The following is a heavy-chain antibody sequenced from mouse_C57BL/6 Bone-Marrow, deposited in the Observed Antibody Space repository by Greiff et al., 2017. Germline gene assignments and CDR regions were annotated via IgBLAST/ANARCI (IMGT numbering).Heavy chain of an antibody. CDR1: GFNIKDDY. Sequence: EVQLQQSGAELVRPGASVKLSCTASGFNIKDDYMHWVKQRPEQGLEWIGWIDPENGDTEYASKFQGKATITADTSSNKAYLQLSSLTSEDTAVYYCTTLTTVVATDYAMDYWGQGTSVTVSS. V-gene: IGHV14-4*01. CDR3: TTLTTVVATDYAMDY. J-gene: IGHJ4*01. D-gene: IGHD1-1*01. CDR2: IDPENGDT.